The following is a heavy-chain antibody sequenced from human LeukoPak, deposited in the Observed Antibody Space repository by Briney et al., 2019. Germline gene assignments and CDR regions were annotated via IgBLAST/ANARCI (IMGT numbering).Heavy chain of an antibody. V-gene: IGHV1-58*02. CDR3: ARDLALRWLDSGYPTAGFDY. CDR1: GFTFTSSA. J-gene: IGHJ4*02. D-gene: IGHD5-12*01. Sequence: ASVKVSCKASGFTFTSSAMQWVRQARGQRLEWIGWIVVGSGNTNYAQKFQERVTISRDMSTSTVYMELSSLRSEDTAVYYCARDLALRWLDSGYPTAGFDYWGQGTLVTVSS. CDR2: IVVGSGNT.